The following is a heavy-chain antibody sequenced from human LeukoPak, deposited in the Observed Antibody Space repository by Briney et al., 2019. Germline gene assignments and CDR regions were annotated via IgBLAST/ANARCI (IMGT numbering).Heavy chain of an antibody. CDR1: GGSISSYY. CDR2: IHTSGST. D-gene: IGHD3-10*01. V-gene: IGHV4-4*07. J-gene: IGHJ4*02. CDR3: ARDSYYGAAGIDY. Sequence: SETLSLTCTVSGGSISSYYWNWIRQPAGKGLEWIGRIHTSGSTNYNPSLKSRVTISVGTSKNQFSLKLSSVTAADTAVYYCARDSYYGAAGIDYWGQGTLVTVSS.